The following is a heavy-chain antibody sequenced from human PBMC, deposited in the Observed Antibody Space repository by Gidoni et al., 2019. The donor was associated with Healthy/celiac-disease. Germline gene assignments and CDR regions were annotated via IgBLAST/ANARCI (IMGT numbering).Heavy chain of an antibody. CDR3: AKVVGATNAFDI. J-gene: IGHJ3*02. Sequence: EVQRVESGGGLVQPGRSLRLSCAASGFTFDDYAMHWVRQAPGKGLEWVSGISWNSGSIGYADSVKGRFTISRDNAKNSLYLQMNSLRDEDTALYYCAKVVGATNAFDIWGQGTMVTVSS. D-gene: IGHD1-26*01. CDR1: GFTFDDYA. V-gene: IGHV3-9*01. CDR2: ISWNSGSI.